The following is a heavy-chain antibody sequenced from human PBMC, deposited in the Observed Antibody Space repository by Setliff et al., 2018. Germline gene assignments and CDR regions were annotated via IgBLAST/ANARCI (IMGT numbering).Heavy chain of an antibody. J-gene: IGHJ5*02. CDR3: ARGPRFDYESPTYRRRFDP. D-gene: IGHD3-22*01. CDR1: GGSFSGYY. V-gene: IGHV4-34*01. CDR2: INHRGTT. Sequence: ETLSLTCAVYGGSFSGYYWNWIRQAPGKGLEWIGEINHRGTTSYTPSLKGRVTISVGTSKNLFSLKLSSVTAADTAVYFCARGPRFDYESPTYRRRFDPWGQGTAVTVSS.